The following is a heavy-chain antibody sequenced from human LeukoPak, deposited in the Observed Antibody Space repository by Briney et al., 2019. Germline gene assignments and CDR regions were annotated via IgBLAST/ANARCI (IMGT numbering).Heavy chain of an antibody. Sequence: PGGSLRLSCAASGFTVSSNYMSWVRQAPGKGLEWVSSISSSSSYIYYADSVKGRFTISRDNAKNSLYLQMNSLRAEDTAVYYCARDLTYGNWFDPWGQGTLVTVSS. CDR2: ISSSSSYI. J-gene: IGHJ5*02. CDR3: ARDLTYGNWFDP. CDR1: GFTVSSNY. D-gene: IGHD2-21*01. V-gene: IGHV3-21*01.